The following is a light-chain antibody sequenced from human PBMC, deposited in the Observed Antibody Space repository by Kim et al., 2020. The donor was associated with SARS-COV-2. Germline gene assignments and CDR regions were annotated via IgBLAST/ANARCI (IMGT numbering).Light chain of an antibody. CDR3: QSYDSSLSGSV. Sequence: RVTISCTGSSSNIGAGYDVHWYQQRPGTAPKLLIYGNSNRPSGVPDRFSGSKSGTSASLAITGLQAEDEADYHCQSYDSSLSGSVFGGGTKLTVL. CDR2: GNS. V-gene: IGLV1-40*01. CDR1: SSNIGAGYD. J-gene: IGLJ2*01.